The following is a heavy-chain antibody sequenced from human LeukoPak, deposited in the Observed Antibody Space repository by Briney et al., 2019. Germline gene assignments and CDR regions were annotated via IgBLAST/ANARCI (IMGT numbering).Heavy chain of an antibody. Sequence: GGSLRLSCAASGFTFSSYSMNWVRQAPGKGLEWVSYISSSSSTIYYADSVKGRFTISRDNAKNSLYLQMNSLRAEDTAVYYCARDSDYYDSSGYYLTGDYWGQGTLVTVSS. CDR2: ISSSSSTI. CDR1: GFTFSSYS. V-gene: IGHV3-48*04. CDR3: ARDSDYYDSSGYYLTGDY. J-gene: IGHJ4*02. D-gene: IGHD3-22*01.